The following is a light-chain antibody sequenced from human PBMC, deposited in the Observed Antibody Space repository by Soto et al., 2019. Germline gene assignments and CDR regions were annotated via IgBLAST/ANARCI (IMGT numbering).Light chain of an antibody. J-gene: IGKJ4*01. V-gene: IGKV4-1*01. CDR1: QSALYNSNNKNY. CDR3: QQYYSTPFT. Sequence: DIVMTQSPDSLAMSLGESATINCKSSQSALYNSNNKNYLAWYQQKPGQPPTLLIYWASTRESGVPDRGSGSGSGTDFTLPISSLQAEDVAVYYCQQYYSTPFTFGGGTKVEIK. CDR2: WAS.